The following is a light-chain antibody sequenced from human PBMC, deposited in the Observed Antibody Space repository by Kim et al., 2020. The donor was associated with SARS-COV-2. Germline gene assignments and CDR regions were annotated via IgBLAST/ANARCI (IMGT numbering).Light chain of an antibody. V-gene: IGLV1-47*01. Sequence: GKRSTISCSGISSNIENNYVYWYQQIPGTAPKVLIYKNYERPSGVPDRFSGSKSGTSAALAISGLRSEDEADYYCAAWDDSLSGRVFGGGTQLTVL. CDR2: KNY. CDR1: SSNIENNY. J-gene: IGLJ3*02. CDR3: AAWDDSLSGRV.